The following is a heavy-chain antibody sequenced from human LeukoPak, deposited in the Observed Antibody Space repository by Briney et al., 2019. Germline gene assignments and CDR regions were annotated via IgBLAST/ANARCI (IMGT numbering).Heavy chain of an antibody. CDR1: GFTFTTDW. CDR2: INSDGSIT. V-gene: IGHV3-74*01. D-gene: IGHD5-18*01. CDR3: ARDAVDTANAV. J-gene: IGHJ6*02. Sequence: GGSLRLSCAASGFTFTTDWMHWVRQAPGKGLVWVSHINSDGSITSYADSVKGRFTISRDNAKNTLYLQMNSLRAEDTAVYYCARDAVDTANAVWGQGTTVTVSS.